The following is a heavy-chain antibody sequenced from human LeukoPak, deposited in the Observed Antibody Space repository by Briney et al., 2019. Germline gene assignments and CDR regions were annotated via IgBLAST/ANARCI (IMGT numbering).Heavy chain of an antibody. V-gene: IGHV1-2*02. CDR3: ARGGIGGWTNLYYYYYYMDV. J-gene: IGHJ6*03. D-gene: IGHD6-19*01. CDR1: GYTFTSYA. Sequence: ASVKVSCKASGYTFTSYAMNWVRQAPGQGLEWMGWINPNSGGTNYAQKFQGRVTMTRDKSIRTAYMELSRLTSDDTAVYYCARGGIGGWTNLYYYYYYMDVWGKGTTVTISS. CDR2: INPNSGGT.